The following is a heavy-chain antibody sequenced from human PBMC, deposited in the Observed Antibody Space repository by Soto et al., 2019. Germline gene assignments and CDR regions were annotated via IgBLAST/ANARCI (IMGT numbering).Heavy chain of an antibody. Sequence: QVQLQQWGAGLLKPSETLSLTCAVYGGSFSGYYWSWIRQPPGKGLEWIGEINHSGSTNYNPALKSRVTISVDTSKNQFSLKLSSVTAADTAVYYCARDYGDYGFDYCVQGTLVTVSS. CDR3: ARDYGDYGFDY. CDR1: GGSFSGYY. V-gene: IGHV4-34*01. D-gene: IGHD4-17*01. J-gene: IGHJ4*02. CDR2: INHSGST.